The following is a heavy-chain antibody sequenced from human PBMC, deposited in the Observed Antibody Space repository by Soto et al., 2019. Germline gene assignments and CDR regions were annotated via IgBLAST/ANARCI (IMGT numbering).Heavy chain of an antibody. V-gene: IGHV1-8*01. CDR2: MNPNSGNT. CDR1: GYTFTSYD. D-gene: IGHD6-19*01. J-gene: IGHJ6*02. Sequence: QVQLVQSGAEVKKPGASVKVSCKASGYTFTSYDINWVRQATGQGLEWMGWMNPNSGNTGYAQKFQGRVTMTRNTYISTAYMELSSLRSEDTAVYYCASWDSSGWSGTYYYYGMDVWGQGTTVTVSS. CDR3: ASWDSSGWSGTYYYYGMDV.